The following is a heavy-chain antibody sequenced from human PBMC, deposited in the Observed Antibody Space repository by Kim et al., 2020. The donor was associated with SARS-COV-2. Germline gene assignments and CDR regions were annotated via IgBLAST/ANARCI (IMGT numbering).Heavy chain of an antibody. Sequence: YSQKFQGRVTITKDTSAGTAYMELSSLRSEDTAVYYCAYLAGYSSSRAEDWGQGTLVTVSS. J-gene: IGHJ4*02. V-gene: IGHV1-3*01. CDR3: AYLAGYSSSRAED. D-gene: IGHD6-13*01.